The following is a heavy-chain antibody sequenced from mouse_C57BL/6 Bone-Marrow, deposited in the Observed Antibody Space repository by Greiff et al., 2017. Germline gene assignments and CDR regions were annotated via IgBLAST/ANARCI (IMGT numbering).Heavy chain of an antibody. CDR2: INPGSGGT. CDR1: GYAFTNYL. D-gene: IGHD2-12*01. CDR3: ARKLRRRGKLMDY. V-gene: IGHV1-54*01. Sequence: VQLQQSGAELVRPGTSVKVSCKASGYAFTNYLIEWVKQRPGQGLEWIGVINPGSGGTNYNEKFKGKATLTADKSSSTAYMQLSSLTSEDSAVYFCARKLRRRGKLMDYWGQGTSVTVSS. J-gene: IGHJ4*01.